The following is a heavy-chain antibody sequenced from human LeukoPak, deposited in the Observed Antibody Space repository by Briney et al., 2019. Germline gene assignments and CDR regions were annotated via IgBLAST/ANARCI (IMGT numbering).Heavy chain of an antibody. J-gene: IGHJ4*02. D-gene: IGHD2-21*02. V-gene: IGHV3-21*01. CDR2: ISSSSYI. CDR1: GFTFSSYS. Sequence: GGSLRLSCAASGFTFSSYSMNWVRQAPGKGLKWVSSISSSSYIYYADSVKGRFTISRDNAKNSLYLQMNSLRAEDTAVYYCARDPAEEYCGGDCYHDYWGQGTLVTASS. CDR3: ARDPAEEYCGGDCYHDY.